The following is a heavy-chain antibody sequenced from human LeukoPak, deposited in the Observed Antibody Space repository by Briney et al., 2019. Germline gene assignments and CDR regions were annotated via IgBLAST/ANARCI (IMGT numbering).Heavy chain of an antibody. D-gene: IGHD3-22*01. CDR2: ISSSGSTI. V-gene: IGHV3-48*03. CDR1: GFTLSSYA. J-gene: IGHJ3*02. CDR3: ARELRKGFTMIVVARPSAFDI. Sequence: PGGSLRLSCAASGFTLSSYAIHWVRQAPGKGLEWVSYISSSGSTIYYADSVKGRFTISRDNAKNSLYLQMNSLRAEDTAVYYCARELRKGFTMIVVARPSAFDIWGQGTMVTVSS.